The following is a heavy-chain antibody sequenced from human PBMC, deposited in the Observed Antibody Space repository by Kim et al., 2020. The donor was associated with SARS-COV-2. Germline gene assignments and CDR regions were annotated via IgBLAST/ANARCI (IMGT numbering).Heavy chain of an antibody. J-gene: IGHJ4*02. V-gene: IGHV3-64D*06. Sequence: ADSVKVSFTISRDNSMNTLYLQMSGLRTEDTALYYCVKDQNEYSYGFYFDYWGQGTLVSVSS. CDR3: VKDQNEYSYGFYFDY. D-gene: IGHD5-18*01.